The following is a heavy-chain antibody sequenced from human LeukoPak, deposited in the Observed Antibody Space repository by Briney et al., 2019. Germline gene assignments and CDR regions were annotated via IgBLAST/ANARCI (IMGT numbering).Heavy chain of an antibody. CDR1: GYTFTTYY. CDR3: ARGGPQWLVLRKRFYFDS. CDR2: ISPSGGST. D-gene: IGHD6-19*01. J-gene: IGHJ4*02. Sequence: ASVKVSCKASGYTFTTYYIHWVRQAPGQGLEWMGIISPSGGSTSYAQKFQGRVTMTRDTSTSTVYMELSSLRSEDTAVYFCARGGPQWLVLRKRFYFDSWGQGTLVTVSS. V-gene: IGHV1-46*01.